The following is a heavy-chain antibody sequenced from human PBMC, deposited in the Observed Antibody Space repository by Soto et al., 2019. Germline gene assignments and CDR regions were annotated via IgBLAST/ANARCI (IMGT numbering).Heavy chain of an antibody. CDR2: IYWDDDK. CDR1: GFSLTTSGVG. V-gene: IGHV2-5*02. D-gene: IGHD4-17*01. CDR3: AHRTTTVTWWFDP. Sequence: QITLKESGPPLVKPTQTLTLTCTFSGFSLTTSGVGVGWIRQPPGKALEWLALIYWDDDKRYSPSLKSRLTTSXDXXKPQVVRTMTHMDPADTATYFCAHRTTTVTWWFDPWGQGTLVTVSS. J-gene: IGHJ5*02.